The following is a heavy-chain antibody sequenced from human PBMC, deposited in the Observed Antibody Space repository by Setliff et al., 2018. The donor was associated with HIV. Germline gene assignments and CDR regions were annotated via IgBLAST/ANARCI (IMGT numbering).Heavy chain of an antibody. CDR3: ARHANYDFWSGYWGYYFDY. J-gene: IGHJ4*02. Sequence: SETLSLTCTVSGDSISTDYWSWIRQPPGKGLEWIGYIYTSGSVNYNPSLNSRVTISIDTSKKQVSLRLSSVTAADTAVYYCARHANYDFWSGYWGYYFDYWGQGTLVTVSS. D-gene: IGHD3-3*01. V-gene: IGHV4-4*09. CDR1: GDSISTDY. CDR2: IYTSGSV.